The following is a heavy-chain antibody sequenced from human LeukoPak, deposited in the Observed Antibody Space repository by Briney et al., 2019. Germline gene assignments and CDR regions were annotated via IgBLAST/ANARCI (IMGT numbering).Heavy chain of an antibody. CDR1: GGSISTSNYY. V-gene: IGHV4-61*05. D-gene: IGHD3-16*02. Sequence: SETLSLTCTVSGGSISTSNYYWGWIRQPPGKGLEWIGNIFYSGSTNYNPSLKSRVAISVDTSKNQFSLKLSSVTAADTAVYYCARYRYWFDPWGQGTLVTVSS. CDR3: ARYRYWFDP. J-gene: IGHJ5*02. CDR2: IFYSGST.